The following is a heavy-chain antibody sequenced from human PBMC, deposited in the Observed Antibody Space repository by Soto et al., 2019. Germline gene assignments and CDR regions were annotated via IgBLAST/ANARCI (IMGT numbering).Heavy chain of an antibody. D-gene: IGHD6-19*01. Sequence: SETLSPTCTVSGGSISSSSYYRGWIRQPPGKGLEWIGSIYYSGSTYYNPSLKSRVTISVDTSKNQFSLKLSSVTAADTAVYYCARHTGIAVAGFFNYYYYGMDVWGQGTTVT. J-gene: IGHJ6*02. CDR1: GGSISSSSYY. CDR3: ARHTGIAVAGFFNYYYYGMDV. V-gene: IGHV4-39*01. CDR2: IYYSGST.